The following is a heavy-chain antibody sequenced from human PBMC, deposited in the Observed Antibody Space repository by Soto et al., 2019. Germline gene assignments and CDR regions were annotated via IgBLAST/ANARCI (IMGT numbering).Heavy chain of an antibody. V-gene: IGHV3-53*01. D-gene: IGHD2-21*02. Sequence: PAGSLGLSCAASGFNVNSDYMNWVRQTPGKGLEWVASIYSGETTYYADSVRGRFTISSDKSKNTLYFQLSSLRIEDTAVYYCTRDGRGLGRLSLFEYWGQGVLVTVSS. CDR3: TRDGRGLGRLSLFEY. CDR1: GFNVNSDY. J-gene: IGHJ4*02. CDR2: IYSGETT.